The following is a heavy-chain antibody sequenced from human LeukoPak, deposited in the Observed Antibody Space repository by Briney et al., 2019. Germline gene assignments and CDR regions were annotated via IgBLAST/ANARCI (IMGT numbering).Heavy chain of an antibody. Sequence: GGSLRPSCAASGFTSSDYYMSWIRPAPREGLEWVSYICDSGRTIYCAGSVNGRFTISRDNAKNSVYLQMNNLRAEDTAVYYCARDRLGDYDHSGYYDKWGQGTLVTVSS. V-gene: IGHV3-11*01. CDR1: GFTSSDYY. CDR2: ICDSGRTI. J-gene: IGHJ4*02. CDR3: ARDRLGDYDHSGYYDK. D-gene: IGHD3-22*01.